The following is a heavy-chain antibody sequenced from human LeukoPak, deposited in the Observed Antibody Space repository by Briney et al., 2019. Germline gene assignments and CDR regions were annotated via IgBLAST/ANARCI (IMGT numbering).Heavy chain of an antibody. J-gene: IGHJ4*02. CDR3: ARIIAVAGYYYFDY. V-gene: IGHV4-34*01. D-gene: IGHD6-19*01. CDR2: INHSGST. Sequence: SETLSLTCAVNGGSFSGYYWSWIRQPPGKGLEWIGEINHSGSTNYNPSLKSRVTISVDTSKNQFSLKLSSVTAADTAVYYCARIIAVAGYYYFDYWGQGTLVTVSS. CDR1: GGSFSGYY.